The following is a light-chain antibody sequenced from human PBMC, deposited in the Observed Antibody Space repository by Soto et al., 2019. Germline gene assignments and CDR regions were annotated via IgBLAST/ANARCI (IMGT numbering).Light chain of an antibody. CDR2: GVN. J-gene: IGLJ1*01. Sequence: QSALAQPASVSGSPGQSITIPCTGTSIDIGAFNFVSWYQHHPGKSPKLLIFGVNNRPSGVSNRFSGSKSGTTASLTISGLQVEDEADYYCISYTSTTTPYVFGTGTKLTVL. CDR1: SIDIGAFNF. CDR3: ISYTSTTTPYV. V-gene: IGLV2-14*01.